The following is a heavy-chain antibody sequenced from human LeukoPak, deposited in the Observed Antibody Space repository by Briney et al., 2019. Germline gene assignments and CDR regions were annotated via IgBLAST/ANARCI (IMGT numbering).Heavy chain of an antibody. CDR2: MNPNSGNT. CDR1: GYTFTSYD. D-gene: IGHD2-2*01. J-gene: IGHJ5*02. V-gene: IGHV1-8*01. Sequence: ASVKVSCKASGYTFTSYDINWVRQATGQGLEWMGWMNPNSGNTGYAQKFQGRVTMTRNTSISTAYMELSSLRSEDTAVYYCAGGRLGYCSSTSCYAGWFDPWGQGTLVTVSS. CDR3: AGGRLGYCSSTSCYAGWFDP.